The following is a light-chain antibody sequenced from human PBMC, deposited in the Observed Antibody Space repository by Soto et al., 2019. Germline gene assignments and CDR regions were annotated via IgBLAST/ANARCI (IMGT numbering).Light chain of an antibody. CDR2: DAF. CDR3: QQRSNWIS. J-gene: IGKJ4*01. CDR1: QSVSSS. Sequence: EIVLTQSPATLSLSPGERATLSCRASQSVSSSLAWYQQKPGQAPRLLIYDAFKRATGIPARFSGSGSGTDSTLTISSLDAEDSAVYYCQQRSNWISFGGGTKVEIK. V-gene: IGKV3-11*01.